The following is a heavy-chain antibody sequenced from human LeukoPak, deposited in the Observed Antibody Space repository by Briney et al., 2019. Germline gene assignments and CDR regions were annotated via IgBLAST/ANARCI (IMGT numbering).Heavy chain of an antibody. V-gene: IGHV4-34*01. J-gene: IGHJ6*02. D-gene: IGHD6-13*01. CDR1: GGSFSGYY. CDR2: INHSGST. Sequence: SETLSLTCAVYGGSFSGYYWSWIRQPPGKGLEWIGEINHSGSTNYNPSLKSRVTISVDTSKNQFSLKLSSVTAADTAVYYCARSYSSSSFNYYYYYGMDVWGQGTTVTVSS. CDR3: ARSYSSSSFNYYYYYGMDV.